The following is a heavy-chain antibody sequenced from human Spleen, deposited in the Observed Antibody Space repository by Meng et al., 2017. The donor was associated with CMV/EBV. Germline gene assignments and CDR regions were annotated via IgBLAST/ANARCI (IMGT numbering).Heavy chain of an antibody. Sequence: ASVKVSCKTSAYTFTDYYIHWVRQAPGQGLEWMGWINPDSGGTNYEQKFQSRVTMTRDASISTAYMELSSLRTDDTGVYFCARGGGKTYYDFWSGYYMNWGQGTQVTVSS. V-gene: IGHV1-2*02. CDR2: INPDSGGT. J-gene: IGHJ4*02. D-gene: IGHD3-3*01. CDR1: AYTFTDYY. CDR3: ARGGGKTYYDFWSGYYMN.